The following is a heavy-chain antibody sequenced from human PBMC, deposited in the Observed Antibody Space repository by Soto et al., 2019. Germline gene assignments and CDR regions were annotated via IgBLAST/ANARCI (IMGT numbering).Heavy chain of an antibody. J-gene: IGHJ4*02. Sequence: PSETLSLTCTVSGDSLIGNSYYWAWIRQPPGKGLEWIATVYYSGYTNYNPSLRSRVAMSVDTSKNQFSLKLTSVTAADTAVYYCARDAPDCSSGTCYSAYFDLWGQGTLVTVSS. D-gene: IGHD2-15*01. V-gene: IGHV4-39*07. CDR3: ARDAPDCSSGTCYSAYFDL. CDR1: GDSLIGNSYY. CDR2: VYYSGYT.